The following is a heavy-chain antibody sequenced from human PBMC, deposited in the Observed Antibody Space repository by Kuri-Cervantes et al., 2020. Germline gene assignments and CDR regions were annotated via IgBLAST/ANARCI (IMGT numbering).Heavy chain of an antibody. J-gene: IGHJ3*02. CDR3: ARDRDDAFDI. Sequence: GGSLRLSCAASGFTFSSYGMHWVRQAPGKGLEWVAVIYSGGSTYYADSVKGRFTISRDNSKNTLYLQMNSLRAEDTAVYYCARDRDDAFDIWGQGTMVTV. V-gene: IGHV3-66*01. CDR1: GFTFSSYG. CDR2: IYSGGST.